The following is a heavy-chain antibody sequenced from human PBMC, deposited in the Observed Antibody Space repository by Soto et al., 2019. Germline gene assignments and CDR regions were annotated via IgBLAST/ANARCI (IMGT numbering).Heavy chain of an antibody. D-gene: IGHD5-12*01. CDR2: IIPIFGTA. Sequence: QVQLVQSGAEVKKPGSSVKVSCKASGGTFSSYAISWVRQAPGHGLEWMGGIIPIFGTANYAQKFQGRVTITADESTSTAYMGLSSLRSEDTAVYYCARGLNSGYDYGSFLHGNWFDPWGQGTLVTVSS. V-gene: IGHV1-69*12. CDR3: ARGLNSGYDYGSFLHGNWFDP. CDR1: GGTFSSYA. J-gene: IGHJ5*02.